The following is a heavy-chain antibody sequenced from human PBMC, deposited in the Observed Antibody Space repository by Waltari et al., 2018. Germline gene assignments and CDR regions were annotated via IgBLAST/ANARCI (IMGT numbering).Heavy chain of an antibody. CDR2: ISTFSGGT. Sequence: QVQLVQSGAEVKKPGASMKVSCKASGYTFNDFYIHWVRLTPGQGLEWMGLISTFSGGTSVAQSFQGRVTMTRDTAISTIYLELSSLRSDDTAIYYCARDAGGIAAADTSHFDSWGQGTLVTVSS. J-gene: IGHJ4*02. CDR3: ARDAGGIAAADTSHFDS. V-gene: IGHV1-2*02. D-gene: IGHD6-13*01. CDR1: GYTFNDFY.